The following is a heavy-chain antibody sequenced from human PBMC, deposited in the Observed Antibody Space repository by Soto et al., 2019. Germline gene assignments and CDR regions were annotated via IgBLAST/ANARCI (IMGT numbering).Heavy chain of an antibody. CDR3: ARISGSTLTNYFDY. Sequence: QVQLMQSGAEVKKPGASVKVSCKASGYTFTSYGISWVLQAPGQGLEWMGWISAYNGNTNYAQKLQGRVTMTTDTSTSTAYMELRSLRSDDTAGYYCARISGSTLTNYFDYWGQGTLVTVSS. CDR2: ISAYNGNT. CDR1: GYTFTSYG. V-gene: IGHV1-18*01. J-gene: IGHJ4*02. D-gene: IGHD6-19*01.